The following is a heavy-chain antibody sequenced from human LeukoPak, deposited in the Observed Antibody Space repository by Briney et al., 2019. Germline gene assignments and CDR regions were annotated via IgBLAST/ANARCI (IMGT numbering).Heavy chain of an antibody. V-gene: IGHV4-59*01. Sequence: SETLSLTCAVSGGSFTDWTWIRQPPGKGLEWIGYVSYSGSTNYNPSLKSRVTISVDTSKNQFSLKLSSVTAADTAVYYCASGGYCSSTTCYPNWFDPWGQGTLVTVSS. D-gene: IGHD2-2*01. CDR3: ASGGYCSSTTCYPNWFDP. CDR2: VSYSGST. CDR1: GGSFTD. J-gene: IGHJ5*02.